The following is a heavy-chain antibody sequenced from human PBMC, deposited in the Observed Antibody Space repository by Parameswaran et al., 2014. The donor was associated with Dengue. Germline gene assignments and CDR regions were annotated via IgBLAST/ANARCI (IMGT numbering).Heavy chain of an antibody. D-gene: IGHD6-13*01. CDR2: LIPIFGTP. J-gene: IGHJ6*02. CDR3: AVVAAVRVAVDV. V-gene: IGHV1-69*06. Sequence: WVRQAPGQGLEWMGGLIPIFGTPIYAQRFQGRVTITADKSTSTAYMELSSLRSEDTAVYYCAVVAAVRVAVDVWGQGTTVTVSS.